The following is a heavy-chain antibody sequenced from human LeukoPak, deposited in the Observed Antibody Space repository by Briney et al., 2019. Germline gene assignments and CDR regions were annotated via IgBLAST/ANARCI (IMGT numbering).Heavy chain of an antibody. Sequence: TLSLTCTVSGGSISSGGYYWSWIRQHPGKGLEWIGYIYYSGSTYYNPSLKSRVTISVDTSKNQFSLKLSSVTAADTAVYYCARDSSPYGSGWSGIGYWGQGTLVTVSS. CDR3: ARDSSPYGSGWSGIGY. CDR1: GGSISSGGYY. CDR2: IYYSGST. D-gene: IGHD6-19*01. V-gene: IGHV4-31*03. J-gene: IGHJ4*02.